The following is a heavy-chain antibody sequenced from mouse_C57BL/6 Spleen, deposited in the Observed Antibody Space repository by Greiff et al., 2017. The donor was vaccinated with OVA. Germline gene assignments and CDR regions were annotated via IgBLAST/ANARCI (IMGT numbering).Heavy chain of an antibody. J-gene: IGHJ2*01. Sequence: EVKVVESGGGLVKPGGSLKLSCAASGFTFSSYAMSWVRQTPEKRLEWVATISDGGSYTYYPDNVKGRFTISRDNAKNNLYLQMSHLESEDTAMYYCARRGWDGFDYWGQGTTLTVSS. V-gene: IGHV5-4*03. CDR2: ISDGGSYT. CDR1: GFTFSSYA. D-gene: IGHD4-1*01. CDR3: ARRGWDGFDY.